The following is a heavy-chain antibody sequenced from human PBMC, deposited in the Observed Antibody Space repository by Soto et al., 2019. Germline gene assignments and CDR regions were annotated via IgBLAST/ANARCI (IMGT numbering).Heavy chain of an antibody. D-gene: IGHD2-15*01. CDR2: IYHSGST. J-gene: IGHJ5*02. Sequence: SETLSLTCAVSGGSISSGGYSWSWIRQPPGKGLEWIGYIYHSGSTYYNPSLKSRVTISVDRSKNQFSLKLSSVTAADTAVYYCARDAALKWFDPWGQGTLVTVSS. CDR1: GGSISSGGYS. V-gene: IGHV4-30-2*01. CDR3: ARDAALKWFDP.